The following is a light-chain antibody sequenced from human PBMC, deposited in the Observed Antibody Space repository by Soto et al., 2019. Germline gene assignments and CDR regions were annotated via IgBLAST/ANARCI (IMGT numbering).Light chain of an antibody. CDR1: SSDIGAYNY. CDR3: SYYAGSLVV. J-gene: IGLJ2*01. V-gene: IGLV2-8*01. CDR2: HVT. Sequence: QSDLTQPPSASGSPGQSVTISCTGTSSDIGAYNYVSWYRQYPDKAPKLFVYHVTKRPSGVPDRFSGSKSGNPAALSVSGLQAEDDAFYYCSYYAGSLVVFGGGTKVTVL.